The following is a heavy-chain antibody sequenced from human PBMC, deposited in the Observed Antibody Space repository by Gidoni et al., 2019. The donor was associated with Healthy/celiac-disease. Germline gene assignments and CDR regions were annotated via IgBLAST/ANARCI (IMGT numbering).Heavy chain of an antibody. Sequence: QVQLQESGPGLVKPSETLSLTCTVSGGSISSYYWSWIRQPPGKGLEWIGYIYYSGSTNYNPSLKSRVTISVDTSKNQFSLKLSSVTAADTAVYYCARGTYGRYYYYGMDVWGQGTTVTVSS. D-gene: IGHD3-10*01. J-gene: IGHJ6*02. CDR1: GGSISSYY. V-gene: IGHV4-59*01. CDR3: ARGTYGRYYYYGMDV. CDR2: IYYSGST.